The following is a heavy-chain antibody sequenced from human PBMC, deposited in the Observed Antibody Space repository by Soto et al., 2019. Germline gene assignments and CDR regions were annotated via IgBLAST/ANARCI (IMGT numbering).Heavy chain of an antibody. CDR3: ARYVVLVAAAMDY. Sequence: QVQLQESGPGLVRPSQTLSLTCTVSGGSISSGDYYWSWIRQPPGKGLEWIGYIYYSGSTYYNPSLKSRVTISVDTSKNQFSLKLSSVTAADTAVYYGARYVVLVAAAMDYWGQGTLVTVSS. CDR2: IYYSGST. D-gene: IGHD2-2*01. J-gene: IGHJ4*02. V-gene: IGHV4-30-4*01. CDR1: GGSISSGDYY.